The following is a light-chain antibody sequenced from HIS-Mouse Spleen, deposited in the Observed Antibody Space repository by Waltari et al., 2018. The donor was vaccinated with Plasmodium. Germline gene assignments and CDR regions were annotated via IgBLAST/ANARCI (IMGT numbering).Light chain of an antibody. CDR1: VLANKY. CDR3: YSAADNNLV. V-gene: IGLV3-27*01. J-gene: IGLJ3*02. CDR2: KDS. Sequence: SYELTQPSSVSVSPGQTARITCPGDVLANKYARWFQQKPGQAPVLVIYKDSKRPSGIPERFSGSSSGTTVTLTISGAQVEDEADYYCYSAADNNLVFGGGTKLTVL.